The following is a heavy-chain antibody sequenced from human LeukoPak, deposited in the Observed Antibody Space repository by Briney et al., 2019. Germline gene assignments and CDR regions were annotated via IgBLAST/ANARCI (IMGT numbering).Heavy chain of an antibody. CDR2: ISGSGGST. J-gene: IGHJ4*02. CDR3: AKDLQVGATTYYFDY. CDR1: GFTFSSYA. V-gene: IGHV3-23*01. D-gene: IGHD1-26*01. Sequence: GGSLRLSCAASGFTFSSYAMSWVRQAPGKGLEWVSAISGSGGSTYYADSVKGRFTISRDNSKNTLYLQMNSLRAGDTAVYYCAKDLQVGATTYYFDYWGQGTLVTVSS.